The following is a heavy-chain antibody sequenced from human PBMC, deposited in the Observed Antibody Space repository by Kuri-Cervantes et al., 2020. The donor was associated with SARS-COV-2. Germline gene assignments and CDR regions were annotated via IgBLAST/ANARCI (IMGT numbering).Heavy chain of an antibody. CDR1: GFSVTSGSYY. Sequence: ESLKISCSVSGFSVTSGSYYWSWLRQSPGKGLEWIGYIYYGGSTTYNPALKSRVTISIDMTNNQFFLNLKGASAADTAVYYCARGFWTGFLFDSWGQESLVTVSS. V-gene: IGHV4-61*01. J-gene: IGHJ4*02. D-gene: IGHD3/OR15-3a*01. CDR2: IYYGGST. CDR3: ARGFWTGFLFDS.